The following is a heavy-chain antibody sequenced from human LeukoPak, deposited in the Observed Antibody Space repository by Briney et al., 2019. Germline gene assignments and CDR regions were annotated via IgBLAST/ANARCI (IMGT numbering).Heavy chain of an antibody. Sequence: SVKVSCKASGGTFSSHGINWVRQAPGQGLEWMARIIPIFGTTNYAQKFQGRVTITTDESMSTAYMELNSLRSEDTAVYYCAREASSDSSGYYDYWGQGTLVTVSS. V-gene: IGHV1-69*05. CDR1: GGTFSSHG. CDR2: IIPIFGTT. D-gene: IGHD3-22*01. J-gene: IGHJ4*02. CDR3: AREASSDSSGYYDY.